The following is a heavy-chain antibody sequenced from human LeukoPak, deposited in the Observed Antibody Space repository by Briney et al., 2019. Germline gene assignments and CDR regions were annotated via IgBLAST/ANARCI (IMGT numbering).Heavy chain of an antibody. CDR2: IIPIFGTA. CDR3: GRKAGDCGGGSCYSIDY. CDR1: GGSFSSEA. Sequence: GSSVKVSCKAFGGSFSSEAISWVRQAPGQGLEWMGGIIPIFGTANYAQKFQGRVTINTDESTTTAYMEVSSLRSEDTAVYYCGRKAGDCGGGSCYSIDYWGQGTLVTVSS. V-gene: IGHV1-69*05. J-gene: IGHJ4*02. D-gene: IGHD2-15*01.